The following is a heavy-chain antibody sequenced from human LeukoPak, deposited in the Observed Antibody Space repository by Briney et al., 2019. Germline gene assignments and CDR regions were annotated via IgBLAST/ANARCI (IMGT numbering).Heavy chain of an antibody. Sequence: PGGSLRLSCEGSGFTVSSNCMSWVRQAPGKGLEWVSVIYSGGSTYYAGSVKGRFTISKDNSKNTLYLQMNSLRAEDTAVYYCATSAAVRLFDYWGQGALVTVSS. D-gene: IGHD2-2*01. CDR3: ATSAAVRLFDY. CDR2: IYSGGST. CDR1: GFTVSSNC. J-gene: IGHJ4*02. V-gene: IGHV3-53*01.